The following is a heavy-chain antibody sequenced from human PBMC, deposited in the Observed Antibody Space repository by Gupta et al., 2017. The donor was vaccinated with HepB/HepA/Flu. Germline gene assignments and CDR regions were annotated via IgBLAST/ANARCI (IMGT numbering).Heavy chain of an antibody. J-gene: IGHJ6*04. Sequence: QVQLQESGPGLVKPSGTLSLTCAVSGGSISSSNWWSWVRQPPGKGLEWIGEIYHSGSTNYNPSLKSRVTISVDKSKNQFSLKLSSVTAADTAVYYCARGGTNFFRKRIVVVPAAFPYYYGMDVWGEGTTVAVSS. CDR2: IYHSGST. V-gene: IGHV4-4*02. D-gene: IGHD2-2*01. CDR3: ARGGTNFFRKRIVVVPAAFPYYYGMDV. CDR1: GGSISSSNW.